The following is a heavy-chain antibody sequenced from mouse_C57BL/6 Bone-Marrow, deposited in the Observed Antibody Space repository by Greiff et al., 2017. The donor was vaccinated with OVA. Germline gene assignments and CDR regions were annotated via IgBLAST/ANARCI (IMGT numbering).Heavy chain of an antibody. CDR3: ANVYYYGSSRWEY. D-gene: IGHD1-1*01. J-gene: IGHJ2*01. V-gene: IGHV1-50*01. CDR2: IDPSDSYT. CDR1: GYTFTSYW. Sequence: QVQLQQPGAELVKPGASVKLSCKASGYTFTSYWMQWVKQRPGQGLEWIGEIDPSDSYTNYNQKFKGKATLTVDTSSSTAYMQLSSLTSEDSAVYYCANVYYYGSSRWEYWGKGTTLTVSS.